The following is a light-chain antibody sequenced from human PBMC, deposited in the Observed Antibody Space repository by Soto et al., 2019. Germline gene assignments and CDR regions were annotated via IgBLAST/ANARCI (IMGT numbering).Light chain of an antibody. Sequence: EIVMTQSPATLSVSPGERATLSCRASQSVSSNLVWYQQKSGQAPRLLIYGASTRATGIPVRFSGSGSGTEFTLTISSRQSEDFAVYYCQQYNNWPRTFGQGNKVEIK. J-gene: IGKJ1*01. CDR1: QSVSSN. V-gene: IGKV3-15*01. CDR3: QQYNNWPRT. CDR2: GAS.